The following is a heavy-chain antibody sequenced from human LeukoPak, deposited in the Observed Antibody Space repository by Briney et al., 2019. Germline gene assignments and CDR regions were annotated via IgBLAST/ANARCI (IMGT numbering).Heavy chain of an antibody. J-gene: IGHJ3*02. V-gene: IGHV3-21*01. CDR3: AKDLGWLFPHDAFDI. CDR1: GFTFSTYN. D-gene: IGHD3-3*01. CDR2: ITSSSSYA. Sequence: GGSPRLSCEASGFTFSTYNMNWVRQAPGKRLEWVSSITSSSSYAFYADSVKGRFTISRDNSKNTLYLQMNSLRAEDTAVYYCAKDLGWLFPHDAFDIWGQGTMVTVSS.